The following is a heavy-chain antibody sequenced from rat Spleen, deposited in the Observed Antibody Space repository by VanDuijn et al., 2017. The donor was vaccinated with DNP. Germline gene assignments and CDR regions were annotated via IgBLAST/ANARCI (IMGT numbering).Heavy chain of an antibody. CDR3: ARPYYGYDQLADYFHY. J-gene: IGHJ2*01. V-gene: IGHV5-7*01. CDR2: ISPSGSRP. D-gene: IGHD1-7*01. CDR1: GFTFSDYY. Sequence: EVQLVESGGGLVQPGRSLRLSCAASGFTFSDYYMAWVRQAPKKGLEWVAAISPSGSRPYSPDSVKGRFTISRDTAKSSLYLQMDSLRSEDTATYYCARPYYGYDQLADYFHYWGQGVMVTVSS.